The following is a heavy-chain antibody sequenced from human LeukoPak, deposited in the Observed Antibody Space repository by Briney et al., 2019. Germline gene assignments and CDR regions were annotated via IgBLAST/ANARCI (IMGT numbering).Heavy chain of an antibody. V-gene: IGHV4-30-2*01. J-gene: IGHJ4*02. Sequence: SETLSLTCTVSGGSITSGGHYWSWVRQPPGKGLEWIGYIFHSGSTSYNPSLKSRVTISVDRSKNQFALKLTSVTAADTAVYYCAKEYCTPTTCSLDYWGQGTLVTVSS. CDR2: IFHSGST. CDR1: GGSITSGGHY. D-gene: IGHD2-2*01. CDR3: AKEYCTPTTCSLDY.